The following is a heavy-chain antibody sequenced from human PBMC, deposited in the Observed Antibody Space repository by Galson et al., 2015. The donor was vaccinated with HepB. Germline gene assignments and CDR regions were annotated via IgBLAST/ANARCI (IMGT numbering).Heavy chain of an antibody. CDR2: ITSSGGKT. D-gene: IGHD2-15*01. CDR1: GFTFSRYA. J-gene: IGHJ4*02. Sequence: SLRLSCAASGFTFSRYAMTWVRQAPGKGLEWVSSITSSGGKTYYTDSVKGRFTISRDNSRNTVLLQLNSLRAEDTAVYYCAKDGIMVANNPYQLHFWGQGTLVSASS. V-gene: IGHV3-23*01. CDR3: AKDGIMVANNPYQLHF.